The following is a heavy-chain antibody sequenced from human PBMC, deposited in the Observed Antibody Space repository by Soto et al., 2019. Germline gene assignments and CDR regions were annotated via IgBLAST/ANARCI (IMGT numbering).Heavy chain of an antibody. CDR1: GGSISSSSYF. V-gene: IGHV4-39*01. Sequence: SETLSLTRTVSGGSISSSSYFWGWVRQPPGKGLEWIGSIYYSGSTYYNPSLKSRVTISVDTSKNQFSLKLSSVTAADTAVYYCASGNYGDYGYDYYYYMDVWGKGTTVTVSS. D-gene: IGHD4-17*01. J-gene: IGHJ6*03. CDR3: ASGNYGDYGYDYYYYMDV. CDR2: IYYSGST.